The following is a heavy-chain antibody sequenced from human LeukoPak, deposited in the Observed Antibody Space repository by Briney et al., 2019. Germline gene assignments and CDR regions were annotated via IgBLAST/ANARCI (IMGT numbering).Heavy chain of an antibody. CDR1: GFSFCTYW. Sequence: GGSLGLSCAASGFSFCTYWMSWVRQAPGKGLEWVANIKQDESEKYYVDSVKGRFTISRDNTKNSLYLQMNSLKVEDTAVYYCASGRQLGRWGQGTLVTVSS. J-gene: IGHJ4*02. CDR2: IKQDESEK. D-gene: IGHD6-13*01. CDR3: ASGRQLGR. V-gene: IGHV3-7*03.